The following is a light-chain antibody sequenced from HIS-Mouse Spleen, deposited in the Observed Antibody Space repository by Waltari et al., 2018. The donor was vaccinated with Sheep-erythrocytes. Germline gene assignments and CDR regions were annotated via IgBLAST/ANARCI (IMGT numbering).Light chain of an antibody. J-gene: IGLJ2*01. CDR1: ALPQKY. Sequence: SYELTQPPSVSVSPGQTARITCSGDALPQKYAYWYQQKSGQAPVLVIDEDSKRPSGIPVRFSGSSSGTMATLTISGAQVEDEADYYCYSTDSSGNHSVFGGGTKLTVL. CDR2: EDS. V-gene: IGLV3-10*01. CDR3: YSTDSSGNHSV.